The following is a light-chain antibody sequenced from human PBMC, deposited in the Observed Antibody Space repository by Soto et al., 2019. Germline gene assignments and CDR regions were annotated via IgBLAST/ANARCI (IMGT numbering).Light chain of an antibody. J-gene: IGLJ2*01. CDR3: SSCTSTDTVV. Sequence: QSALTQPASVSGSPGQSITLSCTGTNSDIGGHNHVSWYQQHPGKAPKLMIYDVTRRPSGVSNRFSGSKSGNTASLTISGLQAEDEADYYCSSCTSTDTVVFGGGTQLTVL. CDR1: NSDIGGHNH. CDR2: DVT. V-gene: IGLV2-14*01.